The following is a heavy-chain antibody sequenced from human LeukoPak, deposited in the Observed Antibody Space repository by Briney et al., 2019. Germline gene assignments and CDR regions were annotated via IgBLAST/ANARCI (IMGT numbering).Heavy chain of an antibody. CDR3: ARDWSGGSMTYYGMDV. D-gene: IGHD2-15*01. V-gene: IGHV3-48*03. J-gene: IGHJ6*04. CDR1: GFTFSSYE. Sequence: QPGGSLRLSCAASGFTFSSYEMNWVRQAPGKGLEWVSYISSSGSTIYYADSVKGRFTISRDNAKNSLYLQMNSLRAEDTAVYYCARDWSGGSMTYYGMDVWGKGTTVTVSS. CDR2: ISSSGSTI.